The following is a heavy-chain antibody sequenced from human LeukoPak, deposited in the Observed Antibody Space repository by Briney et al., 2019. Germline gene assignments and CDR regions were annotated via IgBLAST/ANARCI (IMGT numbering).Heavy chain of an antibody. CDR1: GGSISSYY. J-gene: IGHJ3*02. V-gene: IGHV4-59*01. D-gene: IGHD6-13*01. CDR3: ARDSGYGAFDI. Sequence: PSETLSLTCTVSGGSISSYYWSWIRQPPGKGLEWIGYIYYSGSTNYNPSLKSRVTISVDTSKNQVSLKLSSVTAADTAVYYCARDSGYGAFDIWGQGTMVTVSS. CDR2: IYYSGST.